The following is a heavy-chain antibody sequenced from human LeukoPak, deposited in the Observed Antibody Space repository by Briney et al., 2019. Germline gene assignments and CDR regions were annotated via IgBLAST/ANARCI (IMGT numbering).Heavy chain of an antibody. CDR1: GWSFSGYY. V-gene: IGHV4-34*01. J-gene: IGHJ3*02. CDR3: ASLLWFGFHAFDI. CDR2: INHSGST. Sequence: SETLSLTCAAYGWSFSGYYWSWIRQPPGKGLEWIGEINHSGSTNYNPSLKSRVTISVDTSKNQFTLKRSSVTAADTAVYYCASLLWFGFHAFDIWGQGTMVTVSS. D-gene: IGHD3-10*01.